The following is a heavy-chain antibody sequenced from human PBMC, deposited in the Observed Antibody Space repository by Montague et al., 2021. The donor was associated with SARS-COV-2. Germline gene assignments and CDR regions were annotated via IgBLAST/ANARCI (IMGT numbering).Heavy chain of an antibody. CDR3: ARGFDL. V-gene: IGHV4-59*01. J-gene: IGHJ2*01. CDR1: GGSISTYY. CDR2: NYYSGST. Sequence: SETLSLTCTVSGGSISTYYWSWIRQPPGKGLQWIGYNYYSGSTTYYPTLKSRVTILVDTSKNHFSLQLSSVTAADTAVYYCARGFDLWGRGTLVTVSS.